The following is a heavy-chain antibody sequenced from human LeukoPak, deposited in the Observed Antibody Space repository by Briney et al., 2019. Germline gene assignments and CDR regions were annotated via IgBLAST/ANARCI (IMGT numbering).Heavy chain of an antibody. Sequence: NPSETLSLTCAVYGGSFSGYYWSWIRQPPGKGLEWVGEINHSGSTNYNASLKSRVTISVDPSKNQFSLKLSSVTAADTAVYYCARLTKNDSGSFRFGKKKRGYMDVWGKGTTVTISS. D-gene: IGHD3-10*01. CDR2: INHSGST. V-gene: IGHV4-34*01. J-gene: IGHJ6*03. CDR3: ARLTKNDSGSFRFGKKKRGYMDV. CDR1: GGSFSGYY.